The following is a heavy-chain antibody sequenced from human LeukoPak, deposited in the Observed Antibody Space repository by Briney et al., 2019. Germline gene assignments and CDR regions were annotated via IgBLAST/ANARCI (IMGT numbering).Heavy chain of an antibody. V-gene: IGHV1-24*01. J-gene: IGHJ6*03. CDR2: FDPEDGET. CDR1: GYTLTELS. Sequence: SVKVSCKVSGYTLTELSMHWVRQAPGKGLEWMGGFDPEDGETIYAQKFQDRVTMTEDTSTDTAYMELSSLRAEDAAVYYCARERQIYYYYYMDVWGKGTTVTVSS. CDR3: ARERQIYYYYYMDV.